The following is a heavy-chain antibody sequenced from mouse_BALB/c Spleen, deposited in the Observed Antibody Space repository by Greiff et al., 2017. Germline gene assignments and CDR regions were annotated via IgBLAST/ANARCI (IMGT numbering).Heavy chain of an antibody. V-gene: IGHV1S135*01. D-gene: IGHD2-4*01. CDR1: GYSFTSYY. Sequence: EVQLQQSGPELMKPGASVKISCKASGYSFTSYYMHWVKQSHGKSLEWIGYIDPFNGGTSYNQKFKGKATLTVDKSSSTAYMHLSSLTSEDSAVYYCGRITNAMDYWGQGTSVTVSS. CDR2: IDPFNGGT. CDR3: GRITNAMDY. J-gene: IGHJ4*01.